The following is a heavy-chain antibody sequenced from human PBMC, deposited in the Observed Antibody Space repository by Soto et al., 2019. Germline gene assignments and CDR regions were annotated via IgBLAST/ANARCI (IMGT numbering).Heavy chain of an antibody. CDR3: ARDGGSGTAVAGIQYSGMDV. CDR2: IYIDGST. CDR1: GFTVSGNS. D-gene: IGHD6-19*01. Sequence: EVQLVDSGGALIQPGGSLRLSCGASGFTVSGNSLSWVRQAPGKGLEWVSYIYIDGSTYYADSVRGRFTLTRDNSKNTLYLQMNNLRGEDTAVYDCARDGGSGTAVAGIQYSGMDVWGQGTTVTVSS. V-gene: IGHV3-53*01. J-gene: IGHJ6*02.